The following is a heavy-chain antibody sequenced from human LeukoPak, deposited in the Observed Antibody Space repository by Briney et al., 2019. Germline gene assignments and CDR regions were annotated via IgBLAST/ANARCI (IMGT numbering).Heavy chain of an antibody. CDR3: ARAGLPHTLKNFFDS. V-gene: IGHV1-18*01. CDR1: GYTFTSYG. D-gene: IGHD4-11*01. J-gene: IGHJ5*01. Sequence: ASVKVSCKASGYTFTSYGISWVRQAPGQGLEWMGWISAYNGNTNYAQKLQGRVTMTTDTSTSTAYMELRSLRSDDTAVYYCARAGLPHTLKNFFDSWGQGTLVTVSS. CDR2: ISAYNGNT.